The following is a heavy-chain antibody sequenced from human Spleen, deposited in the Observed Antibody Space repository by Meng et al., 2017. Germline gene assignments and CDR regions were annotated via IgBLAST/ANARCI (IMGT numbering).Heavy chain of an antibody. V-gene: IGHV1-69*06. CDR3: ARDEGDNWNNDYYYGMDV. CDR1: GGTFGSFA. CDR2: IIPMFGTT. D-gene: IGHD1/OR15-1a*01. J-gene: IGHJ6*02. Sequence: SVKVSCKASGGTFGSFAISWVRQAPGQGLEWMGGIIPMFGTTKYAQKFQGRVTITADKSTGTAYMELSSLRSEDTAVYYCARDEGDNWNNDYYYGMDVWGQGTTVTVSS.